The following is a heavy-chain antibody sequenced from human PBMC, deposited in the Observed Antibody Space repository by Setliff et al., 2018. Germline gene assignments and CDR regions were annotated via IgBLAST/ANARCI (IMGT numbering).Heavy chain of an antibody. D-gene: IGHD5-18*01. CDR1: GYPFTNYD. CDR2: MNPNNGNP. CDR3: ARAPLESGYYYGQGRYFDN. J-gene: IGHJ4*02. Sequence: GASVKVSCKASGYPFTNYDINWVRQATGQGLEWMGWMNPNNGNPGYSQKFQGRVTMTKDTSTTTVYLELSSLRSEDTALYYCARAPLESGYYYGQGRYFDNWGQGTLVTVSS. V-gene: IGHV1-8*01.